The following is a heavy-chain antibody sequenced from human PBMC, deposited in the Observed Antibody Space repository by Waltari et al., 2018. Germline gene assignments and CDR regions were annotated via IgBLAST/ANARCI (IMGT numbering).Heavy chain of an antibody. CDR1: GGSISSYY. V-gene: IGHV4-59*01. CDR2: IYYSGST. J-gene: IGHJ3*02. Sequence: QVQLQESGSGLVKPSETLSLTCTVSGGSISSYYWSWIRQPPGKGLEWIGYIYYSGSTNYNPSLKSRVTISVDTSKNQFSLKLSSVTAADTAVYYCARDGDGYNPNDSVAFDIWGQGTMVTVSS. CDR3: ARDGDGYNPNDSVAFDI. D-gene: IGHD3-22*01.